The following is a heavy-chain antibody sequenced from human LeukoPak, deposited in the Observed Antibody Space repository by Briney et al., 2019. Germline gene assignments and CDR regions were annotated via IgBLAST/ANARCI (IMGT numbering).Heavy chain of an antibody. Sequence: DSVKASCKASGYTFTSYGISWVRQPPGQGLEWMGWISAYNGNTNYARKLQGRVTMTTDTSTSTAYMELRSLRSDDTAVYYCARVASSGWYGWFDPWGQGTLVTVSS. CDR1: GYTFTSYG. CDR2: ISAYNGNT. J-gene: IGHJ5*02. D-gene: IGHD6-19*01. V-gene: IGHV1-18*04. CDR3: ARVASSGWYGWFDP.